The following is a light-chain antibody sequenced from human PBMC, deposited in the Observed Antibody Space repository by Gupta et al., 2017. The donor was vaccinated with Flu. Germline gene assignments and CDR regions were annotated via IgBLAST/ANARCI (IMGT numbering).Light chain of an antibody. Sequence: DIVMTQSPDSLAVSLGERATINCKSSQSLLYSYTNKNYLAWYQQKLGQPPKLLIYWASTRESGVPDRFSGSGSGTDFTLTISSLQAEDVAVYYCQQDDSTPYTFGQGTKLEIK. CDR2: WAS. J-gene: IGKJ2*01. CDR1: QSLLYSYTNKNY. V-gene: IGKV4-1*01. CDR3: QQDDSTPYT.